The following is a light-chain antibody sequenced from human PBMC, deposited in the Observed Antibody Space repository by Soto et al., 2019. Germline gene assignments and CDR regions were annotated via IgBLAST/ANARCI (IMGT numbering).Light chain of an antibody. Sequence: QSALTQPRSVSGSPGQSVTISCPGTSSDVCGYNYVSWYQQHPDKAPKLMIYDVSRRPSRVPDRFSGSKSGNTASLTISGVPAEDEADYYCCLSSSSYPVVFGGGTKLTVL. J-gene: IGLJ2*01. V-gene: IGLV2-11*01. CDR3: CLSSSSYPVV. CDR2: DVS. CDR1: SSDVCGYNY.